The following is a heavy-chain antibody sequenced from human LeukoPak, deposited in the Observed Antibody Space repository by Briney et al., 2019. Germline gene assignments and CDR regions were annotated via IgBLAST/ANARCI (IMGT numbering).Heavy chain of an antibody. V-gene: IGHV4-38-2*02. D-gene: IGHD2-21*02. Sequence: PSETLSLTCTVSGYSISSGYYWGWVRQPPGKGLEWIGSIYHSGSTYYNPSLKSRVTISVDTSKNQFSLKLRSVMAADTAVYYCARAYCVGDCTVLHIYFDNWGQGILVTVSS. CDR1: GYSISSGYY. CDR2: IYHSGST. CDR3: ARAYCVGDCTVLHIYFDN. J-gene: IGHJ4*02.